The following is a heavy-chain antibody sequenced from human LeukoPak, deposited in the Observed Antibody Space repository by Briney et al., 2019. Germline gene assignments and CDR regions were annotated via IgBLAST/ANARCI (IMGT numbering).Heavy chain of an antibody. CDR2: IIPIFGTA. V-gene: IGHV1-69*13. CDR1: GYTFTSYY. J-gene: IGHJ4*02. CDR3: ARGDHYDFWSGYLDY. D-gene: IGHD3-3*01. Sequence: GASVKVSCKASGYTFTSYYMHWVRQAPGQGLEWMGGIIPIFGTANYAQKFQGRVTITADESTSTAYMELSSLRSEDTAVYYCARGDHYDFWSGYLDYWGQGTLVTVSS.